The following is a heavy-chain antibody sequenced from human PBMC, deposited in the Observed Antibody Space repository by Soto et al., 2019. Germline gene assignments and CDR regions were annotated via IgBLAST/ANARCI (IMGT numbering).Heavy chain of an antibody. V-gene: IGHV4-34*01. CDR3: ARFQHSYGYTYYYYGMDV. CDR2: INHSGST. Sequence: PSETLSVTCAVYGVSFSCYYWSWIRQPPGKGLEWMGEINHSGSTNYNPSLKSRVTISVDTSKNQFSLKLSSVTAADTAVYYCARFQHSYGYTYYYYGMDVWDQGTTVTVSS. J-gene: IGHJ6*02. CDR1: GVSFSCYY. D-gene: IGHD5-18*01.